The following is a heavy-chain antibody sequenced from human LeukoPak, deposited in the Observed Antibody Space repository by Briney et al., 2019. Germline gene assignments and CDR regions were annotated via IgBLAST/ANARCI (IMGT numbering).Heavy chain of an antibody. CDR2: ISSSSSYI. D-gene: IGHD2/OR15-2a*01. V-gene: IGHV3-21*01. Sequence: GGSLRLSCAASGFTFSSYSMNWVRQAPGKGLEWVSSISSSSSYIYYADSVKGRFTISRDNAKNSLYLQMNSLTADDTAVYYCARASNIAAFNIGSQGTTVTVSS. CDR3: ARASNIAAFNI. CDR1: GFTFSSYS. J-gene: IGHJ3*02.